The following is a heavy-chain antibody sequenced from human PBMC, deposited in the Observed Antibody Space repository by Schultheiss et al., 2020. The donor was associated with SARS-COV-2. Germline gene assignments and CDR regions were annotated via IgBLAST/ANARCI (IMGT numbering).Heavy chain of an antibody. J-gene: IGHJ6*02. CDR1: GFSLSTNAMC. CDR3: ARTPITMVRGVMYYYGMDV. D-gene: IGHD3-10*01. V-gene: IGHV2-70*11. Sequence: SGPTLVKPTQTLTLTCTFSGFSLSTNAMCVSWIRQPPGKALEWLARIDWDDDKYYSTSLKTRLTISKDTSKNQVVLTMTNMDHVDTATYYCARTPITMVRGVMYYYGMDVWGQGTTVTVSS. CDR2: IDWDDDK.